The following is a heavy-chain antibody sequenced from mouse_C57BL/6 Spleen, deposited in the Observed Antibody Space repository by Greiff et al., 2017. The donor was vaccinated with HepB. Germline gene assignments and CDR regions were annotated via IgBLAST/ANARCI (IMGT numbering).Heavy chain of an antibody. CDR3: ARSATVVAKAMDY. V-gene: IGHV1-18*01. J-gene: IGHJ4*01. CDR2: INPNNGGT. D-gene: IGHD1-1*01. CDR1: GYTFTDYN. Sequence: VQLKESGPELVKPGASVKIPCKASGYTFTDYNMDWVKQSHGKSLEWIGDINPNNGGTIYNQKFKGKATLTVDKSSSTAYMELRSLTSEDTAVYYCARSATVVAKAMDYWGQGTSVTVSS.